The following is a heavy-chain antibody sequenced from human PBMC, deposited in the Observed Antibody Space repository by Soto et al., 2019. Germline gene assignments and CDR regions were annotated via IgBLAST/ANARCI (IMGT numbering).Heavy chain of an antibody. Sequence: PSETLYLTCTVYGVSFSGYYWSWIRQRPGKGLEWIGEINHSGSTNYNPSLKSRVTRSVDTSKNQFSLKLSSVTAADTAVYYCARGGDDTAMVTGVYYYYGMDVWGQGTTVTVAS. CDR1: GVSFSGYY. J-gene: IGHJ6*02. V-gene: IGHV4-34*01. D-gene: IGHD5-18*01. CDR3: ARGGDDTAMVTGVYYYYGMDV. CDR2: INHSGST.